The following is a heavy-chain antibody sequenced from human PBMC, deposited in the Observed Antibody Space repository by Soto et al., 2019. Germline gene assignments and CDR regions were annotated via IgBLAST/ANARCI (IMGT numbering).Heavy chain of an antibody. J-gene: IGHJ4*02. Sequence: QVQVVQSGAEVKKPGASVKVSCKASGYTFTNYFLHWVRQGPGQGLEWMGVVNPTDGSTTYAQRFQGRVTMTRDTSAGTVYMELSSLSANDAAVYYCGRGYDGAIVYWGQGSRVTVTS. CDR3: GRGYDGAIVY. V-gene: IGHV1-46*01. CDR1: GYTFTNYF. D-gene: IGHD3-16*01. CDR2: VNPTDGST.